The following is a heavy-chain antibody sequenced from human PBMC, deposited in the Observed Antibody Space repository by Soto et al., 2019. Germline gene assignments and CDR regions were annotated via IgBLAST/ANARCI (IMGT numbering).Heavy chain of an antibody. CDR1: GGSISSGDYY. D-gene: IGHD3-3*01. CDR3: AREDFWSGYYMDV. CDR2: IYYSGST. Sequence: LSLTCTVSGGSISSGDYYWSWIRQPPGKGLEWIGYIYYSGSTYYNPSLKSRVTISVDTSKNQFSLKLSSVTAADTAVYYCAREDFWSGYYMDVWGQGTTVTVSS. J-gene: IGHJ6*02. V-gene: IGHV4-30-4*01.